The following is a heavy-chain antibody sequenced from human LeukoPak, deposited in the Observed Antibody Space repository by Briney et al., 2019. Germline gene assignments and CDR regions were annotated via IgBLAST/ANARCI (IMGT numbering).Heavy chain of an antibody. CDR1: GGSISSYY. D-gene: IGHD3-3*01. V-gene: IGHV4-59*08. Sequence: SETLSLTCTVSGGSISSYYWSWIRQPPGKGLEWIGYIYYSGSTNYNPSLKSRVTISVDTSKNQFSLKLSSVTAADTAVYYCGRQLDPSITRFDYWGQGTLVTVSS. J-gene: IGHJ4*02. CDR2: IYYSGST. CDR3: GRQLDPSITRFDY.